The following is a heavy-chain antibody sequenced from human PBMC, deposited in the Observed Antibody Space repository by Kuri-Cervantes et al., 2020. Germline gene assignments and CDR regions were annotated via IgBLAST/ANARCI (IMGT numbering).Heavy chain of an antibody. J-gene: IGHJ6*02. D-gene: IGHD4-17*01. CDR1: GFTFDDYA. CDR2: ISWNSGSI. V-gene: IGHV3-9*01. CDR3: ARDRDYGDYHYYYGMDV. Sequence: SLKISCAASGFTFDDYAMHWVRQPPGKGLEWVSGISWNSGSIGYTDSVKGRFTISRDNAKNSLYLQMNSLRAEDTAVYYCARDRDYGDYHYYYGMDVWGQGTTVTVSS.